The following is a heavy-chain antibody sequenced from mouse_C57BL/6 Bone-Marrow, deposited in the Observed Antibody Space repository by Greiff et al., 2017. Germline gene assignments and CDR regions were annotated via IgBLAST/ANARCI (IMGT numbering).Heavy chain of an antibody. CDR2: ISSGGSYT. CDR3: ARQGIYYDYDGGFAY. V-gene: IGHV5-6*01. Sequence: EVQGVESGGDLVKPGGSLKLSCAASGFTFSSYGMSWVRQTPDKRLEWVATISSGGSYTYYPDSVKGRFTISRDNAKNTLYLQMSSLKSEDTAMYDCARQGIYYDYDGGFAYWGQGTLVTVSA. D-gene: IGHD2-4*01. J-gene: IGHJ3*01. CDR1: GFTFSSYG.